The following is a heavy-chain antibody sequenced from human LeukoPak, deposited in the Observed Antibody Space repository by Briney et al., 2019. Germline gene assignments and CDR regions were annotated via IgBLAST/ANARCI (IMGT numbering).Heavy chain of an antibody. J-gene: IGHJ2*01. CDR3: AKEVLNYEIPYWYFDL. V-gene: IGHV3-48*01. D-gene: IGHD3-9*01. CDR1: GFTFNTYT. Sequence: GGSLRLSCAASGFTFNTYTMNWGRQAPGKGLEWVSYISGSSGIIDYADSVRGRFTISRDNAKNSLYLQMNSLRAEDTAVYHCAKEVLNYEIPYWYFDLWGRGTLVTVSS. CDR2: ISGSSGII.